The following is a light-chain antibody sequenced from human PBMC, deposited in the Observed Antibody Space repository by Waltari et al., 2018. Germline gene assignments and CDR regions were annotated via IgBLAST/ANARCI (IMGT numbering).Light chain of an antibody. J-gene: IGKJ5*01. CDR2: DAS. Sequence: EIVLTQSPATLSLSPVETATLYCRASKSVTNNYLAWYQQRPGQPPRLLISDASSRATGIPDRFSGSGSGTDFTLAISRLEPEDFAVYYCQQYGGSPPTTFGQGTRLEI. V-gene: IGKV3-20*01. CDR3: QQYGGSPPTT. CDR1: KSVTNNY.